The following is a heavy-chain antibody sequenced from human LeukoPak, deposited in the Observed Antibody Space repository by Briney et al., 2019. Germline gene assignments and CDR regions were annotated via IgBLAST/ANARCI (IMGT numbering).Heavy chain of an antibody. V-gene: IGHV3-30*02. Sequence: GGSLRLSCAASGFTFSSYGMHWVRQAPGMGLKWVAFIRYDGTNKQYADSVKGRFTISRDNSKNTLYLQMNSLRAEDTAVYYCAKGVVVASHGASDFDYWGQGTLVTVS. CDR2: IRYDGTNK. D-gene: IGHD2-15*01. CDR3: AKGVVVASHGASDFDY. CDR1: GFTFSSYG. J-gene: IGHJ4*02.